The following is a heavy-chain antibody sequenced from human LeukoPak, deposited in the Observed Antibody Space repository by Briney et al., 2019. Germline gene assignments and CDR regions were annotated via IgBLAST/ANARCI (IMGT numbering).Heavy chain of an antibody. CDR1: GYTFTSFA. V-gene: IGHV1-18*01. CDR3: ARDGYCSSTSCYGGWNAFDI. Sequence: ASVKVSCKASGYTFTSFAFSWVRQAPGQGLEWMGWVSAYNGNTAYVQKFQGRVTMTTETSTSTVYMELRSLRSDDTAVYYCARDGYCSSTSCYGGWNAFDIWGQGTIVTVSS. CDR2: VSAYNGNT. J-gene: IGHJ3*02. D-gene: IGHD2-2*03.